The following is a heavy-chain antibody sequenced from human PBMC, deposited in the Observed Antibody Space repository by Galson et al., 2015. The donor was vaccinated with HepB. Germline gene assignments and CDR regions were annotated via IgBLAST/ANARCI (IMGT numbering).Heavy chain of an antibody. V-gene: IGHV1-69*06. CDR2: IIPIFGTA. J-gene: IGHJ4*02. D-gene: IGHD5-18*01. CDR3: ARGGGAALYSYGLGYFDY. CDR1: GGTFSSYA. Sequence: SVKVSCKASGGTFSSYAISWVRQAPGQGLEWMGGIIPIFGTANYAQKFQGRVTITADKSTSTAYMELSSLRSEDTAVYYCARGGGAALYSYGLGYFDYWGQGTLVTVSS.